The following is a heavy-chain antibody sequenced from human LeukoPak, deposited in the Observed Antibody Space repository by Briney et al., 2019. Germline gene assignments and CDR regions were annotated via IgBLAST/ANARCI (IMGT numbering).Heavy chain of an antibody. V-gene: IGHV3-23*01. D-gene: IGHD5-12*01. CDR1: RFTFNSYA. CDR3: ARNENSGWGYFDY. CDR2: IGGSNGIT. J-gene: IGHJ4*02. Sequence: GGSLRLSCAASRFTFNSYAMSWVRQAPGKGLEWVSVIGGSNGITFYVGSVKGRFTISRDNSKDTLYLQMNSLRAEGTAVYYCARNENSGWGYFDYWGQGTLVTVSS.